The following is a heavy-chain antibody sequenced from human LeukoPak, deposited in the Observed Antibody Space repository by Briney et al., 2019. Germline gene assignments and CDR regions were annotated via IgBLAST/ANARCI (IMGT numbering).Heavy chain of an antibody. V-gene: IGHV1-2*02. Sequence: GASVKVSCKTSGYTFTDYYLHWVRQAPGQGVEWVGWIHPNSGATHYAQKFQGRLTMTRDTSISTVYMEPTRLRSDDTAVYYCARDMGRYSGYDYDYWGQGTLVTASS. CDR2: IHPNSGAT. D-gene: IGHD5-12*01. CDR3: ARDMGRYSGYDYDY. CDR1: GYTFTDYY. J-gene: IGHJ4*02.